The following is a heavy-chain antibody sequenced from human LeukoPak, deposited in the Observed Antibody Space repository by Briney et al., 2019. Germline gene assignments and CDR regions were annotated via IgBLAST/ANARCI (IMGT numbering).Heavy chain of an antibody. J-gene: IGHJ4*02. Sequence: GGSLRLSCAASGFTFSSYSMNWVRQAPGKGLEWVSSISSSSSYIYYADSVKGRFTISRDNAKNSLYLQMNSLRAEGTAVYYCARSWYSSGEFDYWGQGTLVTVSS. V-gene: IGHV3-21*01. D-gene: IGHD6-19*01. CDR2: ISSSSSYI. CDR3: ARSWYSSGEFDY. CDR1: GFTFSSYS.